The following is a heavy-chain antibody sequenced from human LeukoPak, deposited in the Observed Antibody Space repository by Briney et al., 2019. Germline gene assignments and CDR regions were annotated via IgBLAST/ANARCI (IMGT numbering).Heavy chain of an antibody. D-gene: IGHD1-26*01. Sequence: GASVKVSCKASGYTFTGYYMHWVRQAPGQGLEWMGWINPNSGGTNYAQKFQGRVTMTRDASISTAYMELSRLRSDDTAVYYCARDLGAYYYYYGMDVWGQGTTVTVSS. V-gene: IGHV1-2*02. CDR3: ARDLGAYYYYYGMDV. CDR1: GYTFTGYY. J-gene: IGHJ6*02. CDR2: INPNSGGT.